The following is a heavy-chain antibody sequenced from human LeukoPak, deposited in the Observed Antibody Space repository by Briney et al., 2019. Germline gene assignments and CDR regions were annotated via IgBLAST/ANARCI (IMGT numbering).Heavy chain of an antibody. CDR1: GGSIRSGNYY. V-gene: IGHV4-30-4*08. J-gene: IGHJ6*03. Sequence: PSETLSLTCAVSGGSIRSGNYYWSWIRQPPGKGLEWIGHIFFSGSSYSNPSLKSRVTISVDTSKNQFSLKLSSVTAADTAVYYCASVLFGGVSYFYYIDVWGKGTTVTVSS. CDR2: IFFSGSS. D-gene: IGHD3-3*01. CDR3: ASVLFGGVSYFYYIDV.